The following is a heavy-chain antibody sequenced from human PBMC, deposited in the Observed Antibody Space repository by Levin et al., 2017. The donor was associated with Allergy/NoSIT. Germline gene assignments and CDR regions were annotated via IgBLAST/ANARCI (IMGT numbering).Heavy chain of an antibody. Sequence: GGSLRLSCAASGFTFSSYGMHWVRQAPGKGLEWVAVIWYDGSNKYYADSVKGRFTISRDNSKNTLYMQMNSLRAEDTAVYYCARDCMVRGVIGYYGMDVWGQGTTVTVSS. CDR2: IWYDGSNK. V-gene: IGHV3-33*01. J-gene: IGHJ6*02. CDR3: ARDCMVRGVIGYYGMDV. D-gene: IGHD3-10*01. CDR1: GFTFSSYG.